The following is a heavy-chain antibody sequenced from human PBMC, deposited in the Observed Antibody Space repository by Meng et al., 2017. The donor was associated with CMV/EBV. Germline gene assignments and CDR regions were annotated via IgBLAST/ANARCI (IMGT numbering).Heavy chain of an antibody. J-gene: IGHJ6*02. CDR2: ISSLGGRT. D-gene: IGHD3-3*01. V-gene: IGHV3-23*01. CDR3: VKIMSRVVDFWYGMDV. Sequence: GESLKISCTASGFTFRDYHMGWARQAPGKGLEAMSSISSLGGRTFYLDSVRGRFTISRDDSKSILYLQMNSLRSDDTATYYCVKIMSRVVDFWYGMDVWGQGTTVTVSS. CDR1: GFTFRDYH.